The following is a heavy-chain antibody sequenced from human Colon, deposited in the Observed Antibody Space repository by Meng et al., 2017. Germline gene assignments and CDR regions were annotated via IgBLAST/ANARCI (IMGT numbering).Heavy chain of an antibody. CDR2: IYYSGST. J-gene: IGHJ4*02. Sequence: PRLQESGPELVKPSETLSLTCTVSGGSISSSSYYWGWIRQPPGKGLEWIGSIYYSGSTYYNPSLKSRVTISVDTSKNQFSLKLSSVTAADTAVYYCASEGSSGYGNDYWGQGTLVTVSS. CDR3: ASEGSSGYGNDY. V-gene: IGHV4-39*07. D-gene: IGHD3-22*01. CDR1: GGSISSSSYY.